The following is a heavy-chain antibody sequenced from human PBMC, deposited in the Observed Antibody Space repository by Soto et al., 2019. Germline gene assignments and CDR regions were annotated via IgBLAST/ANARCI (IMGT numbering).Heavy chain of an antibody. CDR2: ISSDGST. CDR1: GFTFSSYD. Sequence: VQLVESGGGLVQPGGSLRLSCSASGFTFSSYDIHWVRQAPGKGLEYVSSISSDGSTYYAVSVKGRFTISRDNSRNTLYLRMNSLRAEDTAVYYCARSYNYYDSSGYLDLWGRGTLVTVSS. V-gene: IGHV3-64*04. D-gene: IGHD3-22*01. CDR3: ARSYNYYDSSGYLDL. J-gene: IGHJ2*01.